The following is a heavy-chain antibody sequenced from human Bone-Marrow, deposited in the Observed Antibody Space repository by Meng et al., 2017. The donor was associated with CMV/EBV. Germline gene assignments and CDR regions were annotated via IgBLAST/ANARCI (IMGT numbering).Heavy chain of an antibody. D-gene: IGHD3-10*01. CDR3: ARAMVRGVQRYFDY. J-gene: IGHJ4*02. Sequence: QVQLQESGPDLVKPSETLSLTCTVSGGSISSYYWSWIRQPAGKGLEWIGRIYTSGSTNYNPSLKSRVTMSVDTSKNQFSLKLSSVTAADTAVYYCARAMVRGVQRYFDYWGQGTLVTVSS. CDR1: GGSISSYY. V-gene: IGHV4-4*07. CDR2: IYTSGST.